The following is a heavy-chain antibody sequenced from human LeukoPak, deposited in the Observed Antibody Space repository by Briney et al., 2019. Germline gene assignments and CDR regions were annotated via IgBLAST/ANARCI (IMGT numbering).Heavy chain of an antibody. Sequence: GGSLRLSCAASGFTFSSYSMNWVRQAPGKGLEWASSISSSSSYIYYADSVKGRFTISRDNAKNSLYLQMNSLRAEDTAVYYCARDGGLLDGAFDIWGQGTMVTVSS. CDR1: GFTFSSYS. CDR2: ISSSSSYI. D-gene: IGHD3-10*01. J-gene: IGHJ3*02. V-gene: IGHV3-21*01. CDR3: ARDGGLLDGAFDI.